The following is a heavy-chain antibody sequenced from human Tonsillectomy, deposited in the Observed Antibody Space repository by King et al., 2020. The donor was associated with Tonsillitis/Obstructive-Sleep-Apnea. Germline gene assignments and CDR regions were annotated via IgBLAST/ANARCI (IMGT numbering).Heavy chain of an antibody. D-gene: IGHD3-3*01. Sequence: ITLTESGPTLVKPTQTLTLTCTFSGFSLSTSGVGVGWIRQPPGKALEWLALIYWDDDKRYSPSLKSRLTITKDTSKNQVVLTMTNMDPVDTATYYCARQRDFWSGYWTDYWGQGTLVTVSS. CDR3: ARQRDFWSGYWTDY. CDR2: IYWDDDK. V-gene: IGHV2-5*02. J-gene: IGHJ4*02. CDR1: GFSLSTSGVG.